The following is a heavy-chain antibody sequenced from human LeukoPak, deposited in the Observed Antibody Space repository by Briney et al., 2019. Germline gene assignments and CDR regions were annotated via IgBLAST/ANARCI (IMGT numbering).Heavy chain of an antibody. J-gene: IGHJ4*02. D-gene: IGHD3-22*01. CDR2: MYLSGTT. CDR3: ARGNYYDTSAYYPQ. V-gene: IGHV4-4*02. CDR1: GDSINSLDL. Sequence: SETLSLTCTVSGDSINSLDLWSWVRQPPGKGLEWIGEMYLSGTTHSNPSVKSRVTISVDTSKNQFSLKLNSVTAADTAVYYCARGNYYDTSAYYPQWGQGTLVTVSS.